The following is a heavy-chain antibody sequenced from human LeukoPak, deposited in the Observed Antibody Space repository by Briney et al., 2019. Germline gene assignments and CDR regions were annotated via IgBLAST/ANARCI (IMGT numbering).Heavy chain of an antibody. CDR1: GAAFTKYG. Sequence: GGSLRLSCAASGAAFTKYGMKWVRQAAGAGLEYISGISRSGDITHYADSVKGRFTISRDNVQNTLYLQMKRLRADDTALYYCATEGFYYWGPGTQVTVSS. J-gene: IGHJ4*02. CDR2: ISRSGDIT. V-gene: IGHV3-23*01. CDR3: ATEGFYY.